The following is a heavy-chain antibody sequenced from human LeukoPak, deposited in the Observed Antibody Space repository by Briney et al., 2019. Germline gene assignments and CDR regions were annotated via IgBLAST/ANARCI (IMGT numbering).Heavy chain of an antibody. Sequence: PGGSLRLSCAASGFTVSSNYVSWVRQAPGKGLEWVSVIYSGGSTYYADSVKGRFTISRDNSKNTLYLQMNSLRAEDTAVYYCARASPRKNWFDPWGQRTLVTVSS. V-gene: IGHV3-66*01. CDR1: GFTVSSNY. CDR2: IYSGGST. D-gene: IGHD1-14*01. CDR3: ARASPRKNWFDP. J-gene: IGHJ5*02.